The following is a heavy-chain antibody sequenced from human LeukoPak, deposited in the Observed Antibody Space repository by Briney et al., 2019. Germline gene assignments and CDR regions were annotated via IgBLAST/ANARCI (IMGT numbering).Heavy chain of an antibody. D-gene: IGHD2-15*01. Sequence: ASETLSLTCAVYGGSFSGYYWSWIRQPPGKGLEWIGEINHSGSTNYNPSLKRRVTISVDTSKNQFSLKLSSVTAADTAVYYCARGRHPYCSGGSCYYYGMDVWGKGTTVTVSS. J-gene: IGHJ6*04. V-gene: IGHV4-34*01. CDR1: GGSFSGYY. CDR2: INHSGST. CDR3: ARGRHPYCSGGSCYYYGMDV.